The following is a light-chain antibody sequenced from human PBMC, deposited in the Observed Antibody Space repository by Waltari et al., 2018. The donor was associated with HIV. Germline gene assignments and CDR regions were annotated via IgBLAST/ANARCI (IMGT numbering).Light chain of an antibody. CDR2: QDN. Sequence: SYELTQPPSVSVSRGQTASITCSGDKLGDKYACWYQQKPVQSPRLVIYQDNKRPSGITERFSGSNPGNTATLTISGTQAMDEADYYCQAEVVFGGGTKLTVL. CDR1: KLGDKY. V-gene: IGLV3-1*01. CDR3: QAEVV. J-gene: IGLJ2*01.